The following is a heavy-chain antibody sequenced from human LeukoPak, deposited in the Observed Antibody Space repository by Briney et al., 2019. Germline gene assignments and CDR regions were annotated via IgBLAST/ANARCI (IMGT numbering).Heavy chain of an antibody. CDR1: GYTFTGYY. J-gene: IGHJ5*02. Sequence: ASVKVSCKASGYTFTGYYMHWVRQAPGQGLEWMGRINPNSGGTNYAQKFQGRVTMTRDTFISTAYMELSRLRSDDTAVYYCARGGMTTVNWFDPWGQGTLVTVSS. V-gene: IGHV1-2*06. D-gene: IGHD4-11*01. CDR2: INPNSGGT. CDR3: ARGGMTTVNWFDP.